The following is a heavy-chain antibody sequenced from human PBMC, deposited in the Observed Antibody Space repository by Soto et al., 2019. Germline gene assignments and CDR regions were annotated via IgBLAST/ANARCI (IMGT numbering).Heavy chain of an antibody. V-gene: IGHV3-48*02. D-gene: IGHD2-15*01. J-gene: IGHJ4*02. CDR1: GFTFSSFS. CDR3: ARDAPRCSGGTCLDY. Sequence: PGGSLRLSCAASGFTFSSFSMHWVRQAPGKGLEWVSYISSSSSTIYYADSVRGRFTISRDNAKNSLYLQMNSLRDEDTAVFYCARDAPRCSGGTCLDYWGQGTLVTVPQ. CDR2: ISSSSSTI.